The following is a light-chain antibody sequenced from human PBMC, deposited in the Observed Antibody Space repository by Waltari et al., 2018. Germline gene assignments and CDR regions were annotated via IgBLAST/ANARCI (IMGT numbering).Light chain of an antibody. CDR1: QSVSSSY. J-gene: IGKJ1*01. CDR3: QQDGSSTWT. V-gene: IGKV3-20*01. CDR2: GAS. Sequence: EIVLTQSPGTLSLSPGERATLSCRASQSVSSSYLAWYQQKPGQAPRLLIYGASSRATDIPDRFSGSGAGTDFTLTISRLEPEDFAVYYCQQDGSSTWTFGQWTKVEIK.